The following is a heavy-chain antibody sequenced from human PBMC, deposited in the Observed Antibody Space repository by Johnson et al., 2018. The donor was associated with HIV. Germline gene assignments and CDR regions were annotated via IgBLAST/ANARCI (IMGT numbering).Heavy chain of an antibody. CDR2: IRYDGSKK. D-gene: IGHD5-12*01. J-gene: IGHJ4*03. CDR3: ASGDDDGF. Sequence: QVQLVESGVGVVQPGGSLRLSCAASGFTFSSYGMHWVRQAPGKGLEWVAFIRYDGSKKYYADSVKGRFTISRDNSRNTLYLQMNSLRPEDTAVYYCASGDDDGFWGRGTLVTVSS. CDR1: GFTFSSYG. V-gene: IGHV3-30*02.